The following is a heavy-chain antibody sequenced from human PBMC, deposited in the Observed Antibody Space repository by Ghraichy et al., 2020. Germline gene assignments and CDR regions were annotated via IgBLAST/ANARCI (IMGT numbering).Heavy chain of an antibody. CDR1: GNIFNRFC. D-gene: IGHD1-1*01. V-gene: IGHV1-46*02. CDR3: AKHATPGTRYYSNGMDV. CDR2: INPSNGLT. Sequence: ASVKVSCKASGNIFNRFCVHWVRQAPGQGFEWMGIINPSNGLTKYPQKFQGRVTMTRDTSTSTVYMEVSSLRSEDTAVYYCAKHATPGTRYYSNGMDVWGKGTTVTVST. J-gene: IGHJ6*04.